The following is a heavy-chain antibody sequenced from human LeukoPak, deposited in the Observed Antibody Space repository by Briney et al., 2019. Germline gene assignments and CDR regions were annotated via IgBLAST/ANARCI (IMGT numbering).Heavy chain of an antibody. CDR1: GFTFDDYA. V-gene: IGHV3-9*01. CDR2: ISWNSGTI. D-gene: IGHD5-12*01. J-gene: IGHJ4*02. CDR3: AKDIKRTLVATTPFDY. Sequence: GGSLRLSCAASGFTFDDYAMHWVRQAPGKGLEWVSGISWNSGTIGYADSVKGRFTISRDNAKNSLYLQMNSLRAEDTAFYYCAKDIKRTLVATTPFDYWGQGTLVTDSS.